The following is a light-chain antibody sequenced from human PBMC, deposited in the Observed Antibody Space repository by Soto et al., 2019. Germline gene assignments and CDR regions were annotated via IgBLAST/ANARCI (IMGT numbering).Light chain of an antibody. CDR1: GSDVGGYNY. Sequence: QSVLTQPASVSGSPGQSITISCTGTGSDVGGYNYVSWYQQHPGKAPKLMIYDVSNRPSGVSNRFSGSKSGNTASLTISGLQPEDEADYYCSSYTSSSTVVFGGGTKVTVL. CDR2: DVS. CDR3: SSYTSSSTVV. J-gene: IGLJ2*01. V-gene: IGLV2-14*01.